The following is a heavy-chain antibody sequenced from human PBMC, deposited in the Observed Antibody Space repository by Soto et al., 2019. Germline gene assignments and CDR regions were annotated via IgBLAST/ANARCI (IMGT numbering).Heavy chain of an antibody. J-gene: IGHJ6*02. CDR3: ARVLIVDYYYGMDV. V-gene: IGHV4-31*03. Sequence: QVQLQESGPGLVKPSQTLSLTCTVSGGSISSGGYYWSWIRQHPGKGREWIGYIYYSGSTYYNPSPKSRVTRSVDTSKNQRSLKLSSVTAADTAVYYCARVLIVDYYYGMDVWGQGTTVTVSS. D-gene: IGHD3-22*01. CDR1: GGSISSGGYY. CDR2: IYYSGST.